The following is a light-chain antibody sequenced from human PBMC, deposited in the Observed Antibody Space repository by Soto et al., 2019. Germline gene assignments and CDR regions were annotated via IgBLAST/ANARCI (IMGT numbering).Light chain of an antibody. V-gene: IGKV3-20*01. CDR3: QQYGSSPGT. J-gene: IGKJ1*01. CDR2: GAS. Sequence: EIVLTQSPGTLSLSPGERATLSCRASQSVSSSYLAWYQQKPGQAPRLLIYGASSRATGIPDRFSGSGSGTDFTLTITRLAPEDFAVYYCQQYGSSPGTFGQGTKVDSK. CDR1: QSVSSSY.